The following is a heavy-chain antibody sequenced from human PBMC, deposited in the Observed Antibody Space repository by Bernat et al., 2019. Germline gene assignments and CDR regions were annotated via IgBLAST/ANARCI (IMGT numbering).Heavy chain of an antibody. Sequence: EVQLVESGGGLVKPGGSLRLSCAASGFTFSSYSMNWVRQAPGKGLEWVSYISSSSSYMSYADSVKGRFTVSRDNAENSLYLQMNSLTAEDTAVYYCAREGGATMTTGFGDCWGQGTLVTVSS. CDR1: GFTFSSYS. V-gene: IGHV3-21*05. CDR2: ISSSSSYM. D-gene: IGHD5-12*01. CDR3: AREGGATMTTGFGDC. J-gene: IGHJ4*02.